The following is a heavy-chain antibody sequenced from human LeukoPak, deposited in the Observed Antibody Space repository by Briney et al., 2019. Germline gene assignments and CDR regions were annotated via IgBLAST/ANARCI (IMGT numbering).Heavy chain of an antibody. V-gene: IGHV3-21*01. Sequence: GGSLRLSCTASGFTFSTYIINWVRQAPGKWLEWVSSISGGGSYIYYADSVKGRFTISRDNAENSLFLQMNSLRADDTAVYYCARTLYDSDGPLLFDAFDIWGQGTMVTVSS. CDR3: ARTLYDSDGPLLFDAFDI. CDR1: GFTFSTYI. CDR2: ISGGGSYI. D-gene: IGHD3-22*01. J-gene: IGHJ3*02.